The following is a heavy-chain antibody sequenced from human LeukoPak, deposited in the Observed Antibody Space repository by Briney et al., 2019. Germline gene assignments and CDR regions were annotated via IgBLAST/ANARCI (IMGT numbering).Heavy chain of an antibody. V-gene: IGHV3-23*01. J-gene: IGHJ4*02. CDR2: ITGSGSST. CDR3: ATSDTLTGYYMGVMFY. CDR1: GFTFSNYA. D-gene: IGHD3-9*01. Sequence: GGSLRLSCTASGFTFSNYAMSWGRQAPGKGLEWVSTITGSGSSTYYADSVKGRFTISRDNFKNTLYLQMNSLRAEDTAVYYCATSDTLTGYYMGVMFYWGQGTLVTVSS.